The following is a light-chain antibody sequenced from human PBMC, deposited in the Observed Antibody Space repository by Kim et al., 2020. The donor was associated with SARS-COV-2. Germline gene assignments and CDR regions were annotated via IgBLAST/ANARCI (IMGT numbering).Light chain of an antibody. J-gene: IGLJ3*02. V-gene: IGLV2-14*04. CDR1: SSDIGGYNY. CDR3: SSYTSSSTPNWV. CDR2: DVS. Sequence: ITISCTGTSSDIGGYNYVSWYQQHPGKAPKLMIYDVSKRPSGVSNRFSGSKSGNTASLTISGLQAEDEADYYCSSYTSSSTPNWVFGGGTQLTVL.